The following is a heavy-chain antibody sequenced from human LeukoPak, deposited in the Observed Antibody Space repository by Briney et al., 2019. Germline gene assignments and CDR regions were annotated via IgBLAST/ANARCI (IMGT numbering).Heavy chain of an antibody. CDR2: ISYDGSNK. Sequence: PGRSLRLSCAASGFTFSSYGMHWVRQAPGKGLEWVAVISYDGSNKYYADPVKGRFTISRDNSKNTLYLQMNSLSAEDTAVYYCAKEGYWGQGTLVTVSS. V-gene: IGHV3-30*18. CDR3: AKEGY. J-gene: IGHJ4*02. CDR1: GFTFSSYG.